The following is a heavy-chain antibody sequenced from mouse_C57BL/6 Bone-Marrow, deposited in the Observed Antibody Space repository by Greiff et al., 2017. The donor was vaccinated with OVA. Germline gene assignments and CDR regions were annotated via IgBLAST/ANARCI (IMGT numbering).Heavy chain of an antibody. J-gene: IGHJ3*01. D-gene: IGHD2-5*01. V-gene: IGHV5-15*01. CDR1: GFTFSDYG. CDR3: ARQSNYGFAY. Sequence: EVQLQQSGGGLVQPGGSLKLSCAASGFTFSDYGMAWVRQAPRQGPEWVAFISNLAYSIYYADPVTGRFTIYRENATNTRYLEMSSMRAEDTAMYYCARQSNYGFAYWGQGTLVTVAA. CDR2: ISNLAYSI.